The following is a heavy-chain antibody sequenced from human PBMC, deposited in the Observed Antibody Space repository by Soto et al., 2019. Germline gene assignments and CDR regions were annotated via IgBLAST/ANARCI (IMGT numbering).Heavy chain of an antibody. D-gene: IGHD3-3*01. CDR3: ARSQGTERILDYDFWSGYYPEANYYYMDV. CDR2: IYYSGGT. V-gene: IGHV4-39*01. Sequence: SETLSLTCTVSGGSINSRDYYWGWIRQPPGKGLEWIGNIYYSGGTYYNPSLKSRVTVSVDTSKNQFSLKLSSVTAADTAVYYCARSQGTERILDYDFWSGYYPEANYYYMDVWGKGTTVTVSS. J-gene: IGHJ6*03. CDR1: GGSINSRDYY.